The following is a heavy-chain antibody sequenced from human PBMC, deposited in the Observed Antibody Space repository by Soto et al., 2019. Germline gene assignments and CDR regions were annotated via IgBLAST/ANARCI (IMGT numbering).Heavy chain of an antibody. V-gene: IGHV3-30*04. D-gene: IGHD1-26*01. CDR3: ARDRSGDYVQSNWFDP. CDR2: ISYDGSNK. J-gene: IGHJ5*02. Sequence: QVQVVESGGGVVQPGRSLRLSCAASGFTFSSYVMHWVRQAPGKGLEWVAVISYDGSNKYYADSVKGRFTITRDNSKNTLYLQMNSLRAEDKAVHYCARDRSGDYVQSNWFDPWGQGTLVTVSS. CDR1: GFTFSSYV.